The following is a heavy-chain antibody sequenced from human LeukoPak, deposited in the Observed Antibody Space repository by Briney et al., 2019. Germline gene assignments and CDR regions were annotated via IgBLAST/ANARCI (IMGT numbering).Heavy chain of an antibody. V-gene: IGHV4-39*01. CDR2: ISYVGTT. CDR3: ASHYCNGGSCYSGVFDYFDY. CDR1: GGSISSSSYY. J-gene: IGHJ4*02. Sequence: PSETLSLTCTVPGGSISSSSYYWAWVRKPPGKGLDWIGSISYVGTTHYIPSLTSRLTISVDTSKNQFSLRLSSVTAADTAVYYCASHYCNGGSCYSGVFDYFDYWGQGTLVTVSS. D-gene: IGHD2-15*01.